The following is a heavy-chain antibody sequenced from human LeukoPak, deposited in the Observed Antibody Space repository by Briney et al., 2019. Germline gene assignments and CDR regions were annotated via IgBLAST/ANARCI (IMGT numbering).Heavy chain of an antibody. V-gene: IGHV4-61*02. Sequence: SGTLSLTCTVSGGSISSGSYYWSWIRQPAGKGLEWIGRIYTSGSANYNPSLKSRVTISVDTSKNQFSLKLSSVTAADTAVYYCARAAPDYYDSSGYYQTAFDIWGQGTMVTVSS. J-gene: IGHJ3*02. CDR3: ARAAPDYYDSSGYYQTAFDI. CDR2: IYTSGSA. CDR1: GGSISSGSYY. D-gene: IGHD3-22*01.